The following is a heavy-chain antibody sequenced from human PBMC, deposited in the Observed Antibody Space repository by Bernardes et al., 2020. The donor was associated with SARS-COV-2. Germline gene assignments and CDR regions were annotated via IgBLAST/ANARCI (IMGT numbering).Heavy chain of an antibody. CDR2: IYPGDSDT. CDR1: GYRLTRYW. CDR3: ARPATADGFDI. D-gene: IGHD2-21*02. J-gene: IGHJ3*02. Sequence: GASLKTSRKGSGYRLTRYWIGWVRPMPGKGLEWMGIIYPGDSDTRYSPSFQGQVTISADKSISTAYLQWSSLKASDTAMYYCARPATADGFDIWGQGTMVTVSS. V-gene: IGHV5-51*01.